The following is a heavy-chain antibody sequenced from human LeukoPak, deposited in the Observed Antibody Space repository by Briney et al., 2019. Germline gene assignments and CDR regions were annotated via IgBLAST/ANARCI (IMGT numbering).Heavy chain of an antibody. CDR1: GYTFTDYY. Sequence: ASVKISCKASGYTFTDYYMHWVQQPPGKGREWMGGVDPEDGETIYAEKFQGRVTITADTSTDTAYMELSSLRSEDTAVYYCATGVLPSGSYPVDYYYYMDVWGKGTTVTVSS. CDR3: ATGVLPSGSYPVDYYYYMDV. D-gene: IGHD1-26*01. CDR2: VDPEDGET. V-gene: IGHV1-69-2*01. J-gene: IGHJ6*03.